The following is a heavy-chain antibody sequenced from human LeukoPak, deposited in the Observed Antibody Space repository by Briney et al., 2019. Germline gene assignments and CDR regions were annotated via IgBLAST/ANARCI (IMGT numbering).Heavy chain of an antibody. CDR1: GFTFDDYA. Sequence: GGSLRLSCAASGFTFDDYAMSWVRQAPGKGLEWVSAISGSGGSTYYADSVKGRFTISRDNSKNTLYLQMNSLRAEDTAVYYCAKKAVVVITKGDYWGQGTLVTVSS. CDR2: ISGSGGST. J-gene: IGHJ4*02. V-gene: IGHV3-23*01. CDR3: AKKAVVVITKGDY. D-gene: IGHD3-22*01.